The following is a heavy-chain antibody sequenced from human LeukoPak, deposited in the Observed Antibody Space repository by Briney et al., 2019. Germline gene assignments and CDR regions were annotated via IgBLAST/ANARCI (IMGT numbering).Heavy chain of an antibody. CDR3: ATTLYDSSGYYPEYYFDY. Sequence: ASVKVSCKASGYTFTSYGISWVRQAPGQGLEWMGLISAYNGNTNYAQKLQGRVTMTTDTSTSTAYMELRSLRSDDTAVYYCATTLYDSSGYYPEYYFDYWGQGTLVTVSS. J-gene: IGHJ4*02. CDR2: ISAYNGNT. D-gene: IGHD3-22*01. V-gene: IGHV1-18*01. CDR1: GYTFTSYG.